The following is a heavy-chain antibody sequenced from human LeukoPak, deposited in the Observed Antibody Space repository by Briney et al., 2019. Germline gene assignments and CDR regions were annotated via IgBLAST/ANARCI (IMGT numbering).Heavy chain of an antibody. V-gene: IGHV3-21*01. Sequence: GGSLRLSCAASGFTFSNYSMNWVRQAPGKGLEWVSSISSSSNYIYYADSAKGRFTLSRDNAKNSLYLQMNSLRAEDTAVYYCARSPGKNDFWSGTNWFDPWGPGTLVTVSS. CDR3: ARSPGKNDFWSGTNWFDP. CDR2: ISSSSNYI. CDR1: GFTFSNYS. D-gene: IGHD3-3*01. J-gene: IGHJ5*02.